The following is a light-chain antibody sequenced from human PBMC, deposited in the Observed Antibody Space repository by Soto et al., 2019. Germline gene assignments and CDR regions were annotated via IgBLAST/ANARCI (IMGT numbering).Light chain of an antibody. CDR2: DAS. CDR3: QQYDSYSSGP. V-gene: IGKV1-5*01. CDR1: QNIGSF. J-gene: IGKJ1*01. Sequence: IRMTQSPSSLSASTGDRVTITCRASQNIGSFLNWYQQKPGKAPKVLIFDASSLKTGVPSRFSGSGSGTEFTLTISNLQPDDFATYYCQQYDSYSSGPFGQGTKVDIK.